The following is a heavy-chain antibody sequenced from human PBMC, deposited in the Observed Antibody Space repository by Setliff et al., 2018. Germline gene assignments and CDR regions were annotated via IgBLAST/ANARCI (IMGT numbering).Heavy chain of an antibody. CDR1: GYTFTSYA. CDR2: INTNTGNP. J-gene: IGHJ3*02. D-gene: IGHD2-2*01. CDR3: ARDRRCSSTSCWTGDAFDI. V-gene: IGHV7-4-1*02. Sequence: ASVKVSCKASGYTFTSYAMNWVRQAPGQGLEWMGWINTNTGNPTYAQGFTGRFVFSLDTSVSTVYLQISSLKAEDTAVYYCARDRRCSSTSCWTGDAFDIWGQGTMVTVSS.